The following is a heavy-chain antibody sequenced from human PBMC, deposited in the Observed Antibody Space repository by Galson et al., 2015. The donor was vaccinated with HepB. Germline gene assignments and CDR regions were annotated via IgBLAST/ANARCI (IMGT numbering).Heavy chain of an antibody. J-gene: IGHJ3*02. CDR1: GFTFSSYS. CDR2: ISSSSSYI. D-gene: IGHD2-2*02. V-gene: IGHV3-21*01. CDR3: ARDLSPWTDIVVVPAAIGGDAFDI. Sequence: SLRLSCAASGFTFSSYSMNWVRQAPGKGLEWVSSISSSSSYIYYADSVKGRFTISRDNAKNSLYLQMNSLRAEDTAVYYCARDLSPWTDIVVVPAAIGGDAFDIWGQGTMVTVSS.